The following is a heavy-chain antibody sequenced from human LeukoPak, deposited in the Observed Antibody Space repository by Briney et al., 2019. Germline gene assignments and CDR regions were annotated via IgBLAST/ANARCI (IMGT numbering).Heavy chain of an antibody. D-gene: IGHD2-2*01. CDR2: MYGSGTTT. V-gene: IGHV4-4*07. CDR1: GGSMKNYY. J-gene: IGHJ1*01. CDR3: AREHLYGSSWGFRH. Sequence: SETLSLTCNVSGGSMKNYYWTWIRQSAGKGLEWIGRMYGSGTTTNQNPSLEGRVTMSVDTSKNQFSLDLSSVTAADTAVYYCAREHLYGSSWGFRHWGQGTLVTVSS.